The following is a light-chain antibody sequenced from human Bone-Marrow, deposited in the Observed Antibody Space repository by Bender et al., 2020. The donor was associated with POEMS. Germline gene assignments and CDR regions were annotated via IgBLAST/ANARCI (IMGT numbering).Light chain of an antibody. V-gene: IGLV2-11*01. CDR3: AVWDDSLNGWV. CDR2: SSH. Sequence: QSALTQPPSASGSPGQSVTISCTGTSSDVGGYNYVSWYQHLPGTAPKLLIYSSHRRPSEVPDRFSGSRSGTSASLAISGLQSEDEADYYCAVWDDSLNGWVFGGGTKLTVL. J-gene: IGLJ3*02. CDR1: SSDVGGYNY.